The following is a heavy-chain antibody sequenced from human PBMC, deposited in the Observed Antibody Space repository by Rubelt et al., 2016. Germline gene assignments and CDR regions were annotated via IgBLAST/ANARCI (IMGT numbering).Heavy chain of an antibody. J-gene: IGHJ4*02. CDR2: INSGASSI. Sequence: GLEWVSYINSGASSIYYADSVTGRFTISRDNAKKSVYLQMNSLRVEDTAVYYCTRAGSYRHDYWGQGTLVTVSS. D-gene: IGHD1-26*01. V-gene: IGHV3-48*03. CDR3: TRAGSYRHDY.